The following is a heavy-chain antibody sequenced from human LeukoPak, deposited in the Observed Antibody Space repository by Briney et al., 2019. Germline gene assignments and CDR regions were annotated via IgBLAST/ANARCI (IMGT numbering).Heavy chain of an antibody. CDR1: GYRFTSYW. Sequence: GESLKTSCRASGYRFTSYWIGWVRQMPGKGLEWMGIIYPSDSDARYSPSFQGLATISADKSISTAYLQWSSLKASDTAIYFCARVRATVPDAFDIWGQGTMVTVSS. J-gene: IGHJ3*02. CDR2: IYPSDSDA. CDR3: ARVRATVPDAFDI. D-gene: IGHD2-15*01. V-gene: IGHV5-51*01.